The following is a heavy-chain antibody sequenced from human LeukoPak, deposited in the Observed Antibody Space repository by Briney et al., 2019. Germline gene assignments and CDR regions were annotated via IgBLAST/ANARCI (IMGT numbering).Heavy chain of an antibody. CDR2: ISSSSSTI. J-gene: IGHJ6*03. Sequence: GGSLRLSCAASGFTFSSYSMNWVRQAPGKGLEWVSYISSSSSTIYYADSVKGRFTISRDNAKNSLYLQMNSLRAEDTAVYYCAHVDIMITFGGVPSYMDVWGKGTTVTVSS. CDR1: GFTFSSYS. CDR3: AHVDIMITFGGVPSYMDV. D-gene: IGHD3-16*01. V-gene: IGHV3-48*01.